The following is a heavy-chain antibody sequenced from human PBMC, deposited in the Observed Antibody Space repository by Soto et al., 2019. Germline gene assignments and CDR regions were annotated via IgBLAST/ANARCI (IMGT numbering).Heavy chain of an antibody. J-gene: IGHJ4*02. Sequence: SETLSLTCAVYGGSFRGYFWSWIRQPPGKGLEWIGEINHSGITSYSPSLGSRVTTSVDTPKNQFSLRLRSVTAADTAIYYCARRFCSDSYCSYFDYWGRGTLVTVSS. V-gene: IGHV4-34*10. CDR1: GGSFRGYF. CDR2: INHSGIT. CDR3: ARRFCSDSYCSYFDY. D-gene: IGHD2-15*01.